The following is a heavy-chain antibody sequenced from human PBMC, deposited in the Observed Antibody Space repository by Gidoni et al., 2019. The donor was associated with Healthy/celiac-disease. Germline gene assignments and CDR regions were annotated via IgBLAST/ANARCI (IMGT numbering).Heavy chain of an antibody. CDR1: GFTFSSYR. Sequence: EVQLVEAGGGLVKPGGSLRLSGAASGFTFSSYRLNWVRQAPGKGLEWVSSISSSSSYIYYADSVKGRFTISRDNAKNSLYLQRNSLRAEDTAVYYCARDREYCSGCSCYPTLIDYWGQGTLVTVSS. D-gene: IGHD2-15*01. V-gene: IGHV3-21*01. J-gene: IGHJ4*02. CDR2: ISSSSSYI. CDR3: ARDREYCSGCSCYPTLIDY.